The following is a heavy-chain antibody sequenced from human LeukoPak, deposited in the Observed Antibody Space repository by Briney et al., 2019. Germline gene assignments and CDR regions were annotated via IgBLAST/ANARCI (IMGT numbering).Heavy chain of an antibody. CDR2: ISYDGSNK. CDR3: AREAVWALFDY. CDR1: GFTFSSYA. V-gene: IGHV3-30-3*01. Sequence: GGSLRLSCAASGFTFSSYAMHWVRQAPGKGLEWVAVISYDGSNKYYADSVKGRFTISRDNSKNTLYLQMYSLRAEDTAVYYCAREAVWALFDYWGQGTLVTVSS. J-gene: IGHJ4*02. D-gene: IGHD3-16*01.